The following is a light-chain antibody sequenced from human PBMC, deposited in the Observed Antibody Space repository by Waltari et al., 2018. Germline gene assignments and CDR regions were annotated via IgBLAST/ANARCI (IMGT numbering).Light chain of an antibody. V-gene: IGLV7-43*01. CDR1: TAAVTSAYD. Sequence: QTVVTPEPSLTVSPGGTLPPPSASRTAAVTSAYDTHRFQQKPGQPPRPLLPSTTNKHPSTPGRISGSLLGDKAALTLSDAQPEDEADYYCLVSNGGAWVFGGGTKLTVL. J-gene: IGLJ3*02. CDR3: LVSNGGAWV. CDR2: STT.